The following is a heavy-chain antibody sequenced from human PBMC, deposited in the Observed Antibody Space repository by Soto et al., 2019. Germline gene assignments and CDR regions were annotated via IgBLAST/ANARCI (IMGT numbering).Heavy chain of an antibody. V-gene: IGHV4-39*01. CDR3: MLGSGWKDFDY. CDR2: IYYTGST. D-gene: IGHD3-22*01. Sequence: SETLSLTCTVSGGSITSSSYYWGWIRQPPGKGLEWIGSIYYTGSTYYNPSLKSRVTISVDTSKNQFSLRLRSVTAADTAVYYCMLGSGWKDFDYWGQGTLVT. CDR1: GGSITSSSYY. J-gene: IGHJ4*02.